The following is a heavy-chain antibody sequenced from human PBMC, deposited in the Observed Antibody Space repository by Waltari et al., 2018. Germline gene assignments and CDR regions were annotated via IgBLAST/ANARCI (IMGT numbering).Heavy chain of an antibody. Sequence: EVQLLESGGGFVQPGGSLRLSCSASGFPFSSYAMSWFRQAPGKGLEWVSVIYSGGSTYYADSVKGRFTISRDNSKNTLYLQMNSLRAEDTAVYYCAKVRAAAGFDAFDIWGQGTMVTVSS. J-gene: IGHJ3*02. D-gene: IGHD6-13*01. CDR1: GFPFSSYA. CDR3: AKVRAAAGFDAFDI. CDR2: IYSGGST. V-gene: IGHV3-23*03.